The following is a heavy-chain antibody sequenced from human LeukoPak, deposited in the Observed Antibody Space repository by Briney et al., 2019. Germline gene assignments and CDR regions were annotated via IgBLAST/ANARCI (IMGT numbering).Heavy chain of an antibody. Sequence: GGSLRLSCAASGFTFSSYEMNWVRLAPGKGLEWVSYISSSGSTIYYADSVKGRFTISRENAKNSLYLQMNSLRAEDTAVYYCARGLYYYGSGSSFWGQGTLVTVSS. CDR2: ISSSGSTI. V-gene: IGHV3-48*03. D-gene: IGHD3-10*01. CDR3: ARGLYYYGSGSSF. J-gene: IGHJ4*02. CDR1: GFTFSSYE.